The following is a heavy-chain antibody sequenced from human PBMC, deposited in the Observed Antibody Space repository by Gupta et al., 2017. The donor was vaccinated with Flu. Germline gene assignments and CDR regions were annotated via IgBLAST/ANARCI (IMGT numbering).Heavy chain of an antibody. CDR1: TFSRYS. Sequence: TFSRYSMSWVRQAPGKGLEWVSYISYSGTIYYADSVKGRFTISRDNAKNSLYLQMNSLRAEDTAVYFCARVEARRLLYFDYWGQGTLVTVSS. CDR2: ISYSGTI. J-gene: IGHJ4*02. V-gene: IGHV3-48*01. D-gene: IGHD1-26*01. CDR3: ARVEARRLLYFDY.